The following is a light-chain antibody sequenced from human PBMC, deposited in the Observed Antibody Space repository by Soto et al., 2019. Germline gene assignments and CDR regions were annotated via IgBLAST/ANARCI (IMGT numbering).Light chain of an antibody. Sequence: IHMTQSPSSLSASVIDRVTITCLASQSISSYLNWYQQKPGKAPKLLIYAASSLQSGVPSRFSGSGSGTDFTLTISSLQPEDFATYYCQQSYSTPRTFGQGTKVDIK. CDR3: QQSYSTPRT. CDR2: AAS. CDR1: QSISSY. J-gene: IGKJ1*01. V-gene: IGKV1-39*01.